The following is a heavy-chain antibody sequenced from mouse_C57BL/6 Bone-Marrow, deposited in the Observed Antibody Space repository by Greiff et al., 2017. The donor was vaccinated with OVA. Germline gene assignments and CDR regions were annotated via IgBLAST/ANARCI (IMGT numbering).Heavy chain of an antibody. Sequence: VKLVESGPGILQPSQTLSLTCSFSGFSLSTFGMGVGWIRQPSGKGLEWLAHIWWDDDKYYNPALKSRLTISKDTSKNQVFLKIANVDTADTATYYCARIRTTVVAPYWYFDVWGTGTTVTVSS. V-gene: IGHV8-8*01. J-gene: IGHJ1*03. D-gene: IGHD1-1*01. CDR2: IWWDDDK. CDR3: ARIRTTVVAPYWYFDV. CDR1: GFSLSTFGMG.